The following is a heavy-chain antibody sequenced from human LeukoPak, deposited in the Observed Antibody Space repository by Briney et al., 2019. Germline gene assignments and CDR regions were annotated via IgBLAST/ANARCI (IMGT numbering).Heavy chain of an antibody. CDR1: GFTFSTYW. Sequence: PGGSLRLSCAASGFTFSTYWMHWVRQAPGKGLLWVSRINTDGSSITYADSVKGRFTISRDKAKNTLYLQMNSLRVEDTAVFYCAREGRVTGYDFDSWGQGTLVTVSS. V-gene: IGHV3-74*03. J-gene: IGHJ4*02. CDR3: AREGRVTGYDFDS. CDR2: INTDGSSI. D-gene: IGHD5-12*01.